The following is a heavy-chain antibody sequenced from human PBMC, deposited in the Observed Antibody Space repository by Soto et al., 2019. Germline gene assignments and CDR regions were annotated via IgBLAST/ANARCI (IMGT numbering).Heavy chain of an antibody. Sequence: PSETLSLTCTVSGGSIRDTIYYWGWIRQPPGKGLEWIGSIHYSGSTHYNPSLKSRVTISVDPSKSQFSLNLTSVTPADTSVYYCARRMRAVAAPLAYWGQGTVVTVSS. V-gene: IGHV4-39*01. CDR2: IHYSGST. J-gene: IGHJ4*02. CDR1: GGSIRDTIYY. CDR3: ARRMRAVAAPLAY. D-gene: IGHD6-19*01.